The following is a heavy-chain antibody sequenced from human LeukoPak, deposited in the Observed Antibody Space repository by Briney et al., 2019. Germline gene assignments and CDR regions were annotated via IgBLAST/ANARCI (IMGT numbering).Heavy chain of an antibody. V-gene: IGHV3-48*03. Sequence: GGSLSLSCAASGFTFSSYEMNWVRQAPGKGLEWVSYISSSGSTIYYADSVKGRFTISRDNAKNSLFLQMNSLRAEDTAVYFCARGVNYLRSGSYLRDWFDPWGQGTLVTVSS. CDR2: ISSSGSTI. J-gene: IGHJ5*02. D-gene: IGHD3-10*01. CDR3: ARGVNYLRSGSYLRDWFDP. CDR1: GFTFSSYE.